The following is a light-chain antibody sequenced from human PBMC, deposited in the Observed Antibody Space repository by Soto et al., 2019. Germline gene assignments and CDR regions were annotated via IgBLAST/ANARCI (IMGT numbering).Light chain of an antibody. J-gene: IGKJ2*01. Sequence: EIVLTQSPATLSLSPGERATLSCRASQSVSSHLAWYQQKPGQAPRLLIYDAPNRATGIPARFSGSGSGTDFTLTISSLEPEDFAVYYCQQRSNWPPYTFGQGTKLDIK. CDR1: QSVSSH. CDR2: DAP. V-gene: IGKV3-11*01. CDR3: QQRSNWPPYT.